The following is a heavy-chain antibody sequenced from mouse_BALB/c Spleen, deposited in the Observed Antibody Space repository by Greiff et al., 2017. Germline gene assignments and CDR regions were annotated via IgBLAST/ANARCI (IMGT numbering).Heavy chain of an antibody. J-gene: IGHJ4*01. CDR2: ISSGGSYT. Sequence: DVHLVESGGGLVKPGGSLKLSCAASGFTFSSYAMSWVRQTPEKRLEWVATISSGGSYTYYPDSVKGRFTISRDNAKNTLYLQMSSLRSEDTAMYYCARHGYGGYAMDYWGQGTSVTVSS. V-gene: IGHV5-9-3*01. CDR3: ARHGYGGYAMDY. CDR1: GFTFSSYA. D-gene: IGHD2-2*01.